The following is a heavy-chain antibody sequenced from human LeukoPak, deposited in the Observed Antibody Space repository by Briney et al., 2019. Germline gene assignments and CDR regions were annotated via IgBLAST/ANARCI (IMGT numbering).Heavy chain of an antibody. CDR1: GFRFRDYG. J-gene: IGHJ4*02. CDR2: IRSKDYYETG. D-gene: IGHD3-3*01. CDR3: TRGRSAWGY. V-gene: IGHV3-49*04. Sequence: SLRLSCTASGFRFRDYGMSWVRQVPGEGLEWVGYIRSKDYYETGEYAASVEGRFTISRDDSESIAYLQMNSLRTEDTAIYYCTRGRSAWGYWGQGTLVVVSS.